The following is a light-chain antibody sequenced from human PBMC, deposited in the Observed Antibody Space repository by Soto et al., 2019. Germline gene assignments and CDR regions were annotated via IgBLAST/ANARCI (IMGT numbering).Light chain of an antibody. J-gene: IGKJ5*01. CDR2: GAS. Sequence: ETVMTQSPATLSVSPGEGATLSCRASQSVNSNLAWYQQKLGQAPRVLIFGASTRATGIPARFSGSGSGTEFSLTINSLQSEDFALYYCQQRSTWPTFGQGTRLEIK. CDR3: QQRSTWPT. CDR1: QSVNSN. V-gene: IGKV3-15*01.